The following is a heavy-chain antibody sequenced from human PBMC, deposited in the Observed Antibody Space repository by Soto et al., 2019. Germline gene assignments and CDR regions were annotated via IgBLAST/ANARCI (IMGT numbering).Heavy chain of an antibody. Sequence: SETLSLTCTVSGGSISSYYWSWIRQPPGKGLEWIGYIYYSGSTNYNPSLKSRVTISVDTSKNQFSLKLSSVTAADTAVYYCARTRSTSEFAYWGQGTLVTVSS. CDR2: IYYSGST. CDR3: ARTRSTSEFAY. CDR1: GGSISSYY. J-gene: IGHJ4*02. D-gene: IGHD2-2*01. V-gene: IGHV4-59*01.